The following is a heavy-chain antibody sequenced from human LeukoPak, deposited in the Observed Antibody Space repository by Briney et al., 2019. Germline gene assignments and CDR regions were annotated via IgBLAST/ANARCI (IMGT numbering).Heavy chain of an antibody. D-gene: IGHD2-2*01. CDR2: ISPYNGNT. J-gene: IGHJ5*02. V-gene: IGHV1-18*01. Sequence: GASVKVSCKASGYTFINYGISWVRQAPGQGPEWMGWISPYNGNTKYAPKVQGRVTMTTDTSTSTAYMELRSLRSDDTAVYYCARDRAEDVVPAAIWFDPWGQGTLVTVSS. CDR3: ARDRAEDVVPAAIWFDP. CDR1: GYTFINYG.